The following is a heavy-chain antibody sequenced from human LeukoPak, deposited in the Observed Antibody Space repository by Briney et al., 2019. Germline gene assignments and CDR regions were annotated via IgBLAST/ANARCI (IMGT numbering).Heavy chain of an antibody. Sequence: MSGGSLRLSCAASGFTFSDYYMSWIRQAPGKGLEWVSYISSSGSTIYYADSVRGRFTISRDNAKNSLYLQMNSLRAEDTAVYYCARDGGGSSSWPNTKSWFDPWGQGTLVTVSS. V-gene: IGHV3-11*04. CDR3: ARDGGGSSSWPNTKSWFDP. CDR2: ISSSGSTI. D-gene: IGHD6-13*01. CDR1: GFTFSDYY. J-gene: IGHJ5*02.